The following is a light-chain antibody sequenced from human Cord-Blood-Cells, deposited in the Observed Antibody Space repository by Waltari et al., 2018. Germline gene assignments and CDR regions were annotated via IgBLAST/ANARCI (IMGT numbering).Light chain of an antibody. CDR3: SSYTSSSTVV. Sequence: QSALTQPASVSGSPGQSIIISCTGTSSDVGGSNYVSWYQQHPGIAPKLMIYDVSNRPSGVSNRFSGSKSGNTASLTMSGLQAEDEADYYCSSYTSSSTVVFGGGTKLTVL. CDR1: SSDVGGSNY. J-gene: IGLJ2*01. CDR2: DVS. V-gene: IGLV2-14*01.